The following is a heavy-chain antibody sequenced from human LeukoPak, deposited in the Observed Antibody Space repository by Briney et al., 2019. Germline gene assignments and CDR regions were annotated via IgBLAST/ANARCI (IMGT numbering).Heavy chain of an antibody. Sequence: GGSLRLSCAASGFTITTYAINWVRQAPGKGLEWVSGIGGGGTEYYADSVTGRFIISSGSSQNLGYLRMNSLSVEGTAVYCARAQGALDYWGQGTLVTVSS. V-gene: IGHV3-23*01. CDR1: GFTITTYA. CDR2: IGGGGTE. CDR3: ARAQGALDY. D-gene: IGHD1-26*01. J-gene: IGHJ4*02.